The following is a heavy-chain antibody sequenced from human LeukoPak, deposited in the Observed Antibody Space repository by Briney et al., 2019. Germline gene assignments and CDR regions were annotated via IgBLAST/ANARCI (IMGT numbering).Heavy chain of an antibody. D-gene: IGHD3-16*01. Sequence: SETLSLTCAVYGGSFSGYYWSWIRQPPGKGLEWIGEINHSGSTNYNPSLKSRVTISVDTSKNQFSLKLSSVTAADTAVYYCARRVPSGPGGSNWFDPWGQGTLVTVSS. V-gene: IGHV4-34*01. J-gene: IGHJ5*02. CDR1: GGSFSGYY. CDR2: INHSGST. CDR3: ARRVPSGPGGSNWFDP.